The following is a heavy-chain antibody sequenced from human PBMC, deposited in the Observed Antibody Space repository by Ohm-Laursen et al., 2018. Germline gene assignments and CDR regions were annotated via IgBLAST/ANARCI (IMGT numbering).Heavy chain of an antibody. CDR3: ARDDYGDYVDAFDI. J-gene: IGHJ3*02. V-gene: IGHV1-69*04. CDR1: GGTFSSYA. CDR2: IIPILGIA. D-gene: IGHD4-17*01. Sequence: GSSVKVSCKASGGTFSSYAISWVRQAPGQGLEWMGRIIPILGIANYAQKFQGRVTITADKSTSTAYMELSSLRSEDTAVYYCARDDYGDYVDAFDIWGQGTMVTVSS.